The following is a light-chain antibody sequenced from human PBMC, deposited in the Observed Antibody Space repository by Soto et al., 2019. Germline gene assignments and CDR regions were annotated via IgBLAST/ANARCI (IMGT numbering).Light chain of an antibody. CDR2: NVN. J-gene: IGLJ1*01. CDR3: CSYAGGATYV. Sequence: QSALTQPPSASGSPGQAVTISCTGTSSDIGGYDFVSWYQVRPGEAPQLIIYNVNGRPSGVPRRFSGSKSGNTASLTVSGLQAEDEADYYCCSYAGGATYVFGTGTKVTVL. V-gene: IGLV2-8*01. CDR1: SSDIGGYDF.